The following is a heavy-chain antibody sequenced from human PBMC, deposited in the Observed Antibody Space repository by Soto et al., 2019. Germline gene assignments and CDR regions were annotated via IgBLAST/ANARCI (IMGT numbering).Heavy chain of an antibody. V-gene: IGHV3-30*18. J-gene: IGHJ6*02. CDR3: AKDRSRGAPPNYYYYGMDV. Sequence: HPGGSLRLSCAASGFTFSSYGMHWVRQAPGKGLEWVAVISYDGSNKYYADSVKGRFTISRDNSKNTLYLQMNSLRAEDTAVYYCAKDRSRGAPPNYYYYGMDVWGQGTTVTVSS. CDR1: GFTFSSYG. D-gene: IGHD3-10*01. CDR2: ISYDGSNK.